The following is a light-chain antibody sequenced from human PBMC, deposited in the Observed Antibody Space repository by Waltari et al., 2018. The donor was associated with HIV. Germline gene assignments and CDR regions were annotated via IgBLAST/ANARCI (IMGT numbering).Light chain of an antibody. CDR2: WAS. CDR3: QQYYTLRST. Sequence: DIVMTQSPDSLAVSLGARATVTCTSSRTVLYNRNYLAWYQQKPGQPPKVLIYWASTLPIGVPDLFSGSGSGTDFSLTISRVQADDVAIYYCQQYYTLRSTFGGVTKIEI. J-gene: IGKJ4*01. CDR1: RTVLYNRNY. V-gene: IGKV4-1*01.